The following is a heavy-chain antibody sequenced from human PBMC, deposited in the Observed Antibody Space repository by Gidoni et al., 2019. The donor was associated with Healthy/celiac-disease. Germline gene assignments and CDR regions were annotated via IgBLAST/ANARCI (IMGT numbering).Heavy chain of an antibody. V-gene: IGHV3-30*18. CDR1: GFTFSSYG. CDR2: ISYDGSNK. J-gene: IGHJ6*02. D-gene: IGHD5-18*01. CDR3: AKGVQLWSHTRYGMDV. Sequence: QVQLVESGGGVVQPGRSLRLSCAASGFTFSSYGMHWVRQAPGKGLEWVAVISYDGSNKYYADSVKGRFTISRDNSKNTLYLQMNSLRAEDTAVYYCAKGVQLWSHTRYGMDVWGQGTTVTVSS.